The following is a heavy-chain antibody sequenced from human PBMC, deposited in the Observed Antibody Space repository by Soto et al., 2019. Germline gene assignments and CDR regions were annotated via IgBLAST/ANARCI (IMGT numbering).Heavy chain of an antibody. V-gene: IGHV2-5*02. J-gene: IGHJ4*02. CDR3: AHRPGFSMDFDY. D-gene: IGHD3-10*01. CDR2: IYWDDDT. Sequence: QITLKESGPPLVKPTQTLTLPCNFSGFSLSTYGVGVGWIRQPPGKALEWLALIYWDDDTRFSPSLNSRLAITKHTSKSQLVLTMTHMDPVDTATYYCAHRPGFSMDFDYWGPGSLVTVSS. CDR1: GFSLSTYGVG.